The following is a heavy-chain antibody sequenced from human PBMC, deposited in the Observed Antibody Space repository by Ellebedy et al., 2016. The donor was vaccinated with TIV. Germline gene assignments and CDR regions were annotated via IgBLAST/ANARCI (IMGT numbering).Heavy chain of an antibody. CDR1: GFIFSKYA. V-gene: IGHV3-23*01. Sequence: GGSLRLXCAASGFIFSKYALTWVRQAPGKGLVWVSSISATSLSTYYADSVKGRFTISRDNSKNTLYLQMNGLRAEDTAIYYCAKPIGQMTQFQHTLDVWGQGTTVTVSS. CDR2: ISATSLST. J-gene: IGHJ6*02. D-gene: IGHD2/OR15-2a*01. CDR3: AKPIGQMTQFQHTLDV.